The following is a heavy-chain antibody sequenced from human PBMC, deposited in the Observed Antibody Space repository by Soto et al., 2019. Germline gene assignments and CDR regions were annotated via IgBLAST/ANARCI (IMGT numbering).Heavy chain of an antibody. CDR1: GFTFTSSA. D-gene: IGHD2-21*02. V-gene: IGHV1-58*01. CDR2: IVVGSGNT. CDR3: AAGTYCGGDCYPFGMDA. J-gene: IGHJ6*02. Sequence: QMQLVQSGPEVKKPGTSVKVSCKASGFTFTSSAVQWVRQARGQRLEWIGWIVVGSGNTNYAQKFQERVTITRDMSTSTAYMELSSLRSEDTAVYYCAAGTYCGGDCYPFGMDAWGQGTTVTVSS.